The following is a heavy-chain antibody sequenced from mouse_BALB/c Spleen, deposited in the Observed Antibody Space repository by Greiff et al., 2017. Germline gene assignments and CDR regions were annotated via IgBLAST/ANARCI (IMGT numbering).Heavy chain of an antibody. D-gene: IGHD2-1*01. J-gene: IGHJ2*01. Sequence: EVQLVESGGVLVKPGGSLKLSCAASGFTFSSYGMSWVRQTPDKRLEWVATISSGGSYTYYQDSLKGRFTISRDNTKNTQYLQMSSLTSEDTAMYYCARHGEGNYVVFDYWGQGTTLTVSS. CDR3: ARHGEGNYVVFDY. V-gene: IGHV5-6*01. CDR2: ISSGGSYT. CDR1: GFTFSSYG.